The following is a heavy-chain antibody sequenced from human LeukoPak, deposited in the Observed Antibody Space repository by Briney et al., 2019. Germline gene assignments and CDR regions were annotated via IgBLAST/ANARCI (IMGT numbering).Heavy chain of an antibody. CDR3: AKDSNGSGFDY. CDR1: GFTFSSYG. D-gene: IGHD3-10*01. J-gene: IGHJ4*02. CDR2: IRYDGSNK. V-gene: IGHV3-30*02. Sequence: GGSLRLSCAASGFTFSSYGMHWVRQAPGKGLEWVAFIRYDGSNKYYADSVKGRFTISRDNSKNTLYLQTSSLRAEDTAMYYCAKDSNGSGFDYWGQGTLVTVSS.